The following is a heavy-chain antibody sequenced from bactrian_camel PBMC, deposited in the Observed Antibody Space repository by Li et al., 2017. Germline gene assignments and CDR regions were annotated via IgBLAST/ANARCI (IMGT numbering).Heavy chain of an antibody. V-gene: IGHV3-2*01. J-gene: IGHJ4*01. Sequence: VQLVESGGGLVQPGESLRLSCVASGFYLMSMSYIMWVRQAPGKGLEWVSGIWGDGSKTYYEDHVKGRFTMSRDNAKMTVYLQMDSLKSEDTALYYCATSLELGYWGQGTQVTVS. CDR1: GFYLMSMSY. CDR3: ATSLELGY. D-gene: IGHD6*01. CDR2: IWGDGSKT.